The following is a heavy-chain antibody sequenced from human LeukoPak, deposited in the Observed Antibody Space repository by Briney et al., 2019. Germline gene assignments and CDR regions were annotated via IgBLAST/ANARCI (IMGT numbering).Heavy chain of an antibody. Sequence: GGSLRLSCAASEFSFSNYWFHWVRQAPGEGLVWVSRTNEHGTIINYADSVKGRFTISRDNAKNTLYLQMNSLRTEDSALYYCVVDLSGSADYWGQGTLVTVSS. CDR1: EFSFSNYW. CDR2: TNEHGTII. V-gene: IGHV3-74*01. J-gene: IGHJ4*02. CDR3: VVDLSGSADY. D-gene: IGHD3-10*01.